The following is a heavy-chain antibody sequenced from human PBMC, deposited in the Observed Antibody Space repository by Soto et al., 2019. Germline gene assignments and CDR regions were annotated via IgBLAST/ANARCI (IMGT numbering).Heavy chain of an antibody. CDR2: ISSSNSYI. Sequence: GSLRLSCAASGFTFSSYGMNWVRQAPGNGLEWVSFISSSNSYIYYADSVKGRFSISRDNAKNSLYLQMSSLRAEDTAVYYCARGEISLGYWGQGTLVTVSS. D-gene: IGHD3-16*02. J-gene: IGHJ4*02. CDR1: GFTFSSYG. V-gene: IGHV3-21*01. CDR3: ARGEISLGY.